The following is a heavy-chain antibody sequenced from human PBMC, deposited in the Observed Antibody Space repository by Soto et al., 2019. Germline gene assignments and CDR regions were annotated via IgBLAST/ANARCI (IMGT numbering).Heavy chain of an antibody. J-gene: IGHJ4*02. V-gene: IGHV2-5*02. D-gene: IGHD3-9*01. CDR2: IYWDDDK. Sequence: QITLKESGPTLVKPTQTLTLTCTFSGFSLSTSGVGVGWIRQPPGKALEWLALIYWDDDKRYSPSLKSRLTITKDTSKNQVVLTMTNMDPVDTATYYCAHLNHDWLLSGLRYWGQGTLVTVSS. CDR3: AHLNHDWLLSGLRY. CDR1: GFSLSTSGVG.